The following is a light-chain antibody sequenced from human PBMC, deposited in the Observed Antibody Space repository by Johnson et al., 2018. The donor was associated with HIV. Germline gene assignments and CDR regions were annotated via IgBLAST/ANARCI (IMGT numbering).Light chain of an antibody. CDR2: DNN. J-gene: IGLJ1*01. Sequence: QSVLTQPPSVSAAPGQKVTISCSGTDSNIGNNYVSWYQQLPGTAPKLLIYDNNKRPSGIPDRFSGSKSGTSATLGITGLQTGDEADYYCGTWDSSLNVGVFGTWIKVTVL. CDR1: DSNIGNNY. V-gene: IGLV1-51*01. CDR3: GTWDSSLNVGV.